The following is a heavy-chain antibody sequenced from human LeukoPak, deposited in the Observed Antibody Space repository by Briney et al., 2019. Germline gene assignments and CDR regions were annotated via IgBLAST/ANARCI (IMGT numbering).Heavy chain of an antibody. J-gene: IGHJ4*02. CDR2: ISGSSTYI. V-gene: IGHV3-21*01. CDR3: ARSCGGDCYSSHRYYFDY. D-gene: IGHD2-21*02. CDR1: GFTFSHFT. Sequence: GGSLRLSCAASGFTFSHFTINWVRQAPGKGLEWVSTISGSSTYIFYADSVKGRFTISGDDAKNSLYLQMNSLRAEDTAVYYCARSCGGDCYSSHRYYFDYWGQGSLVTVPS.